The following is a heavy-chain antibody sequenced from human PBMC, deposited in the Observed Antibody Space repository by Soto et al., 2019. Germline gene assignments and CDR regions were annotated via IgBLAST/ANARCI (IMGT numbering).Heavy chain of an antibody. V-gene: IGHV5-51*01. J-gene: IGHJ4*02. CDR2: IYPGDSDT. CDR1: GYSFTSYW. CDR3: ARSPPNVLLWFGESDVDY. Sequence: PGESLKISCKGSGYSFTSYWIGWVRQMPGKGLEWMGIIYPGDSDTRYSPSFQGQVTISADKSISTAYLQWSSLKASDTAMYYCARSPPNVLLWFGESDVDYWGQGTLVTVS. D-gene: IGHD3-10*01.